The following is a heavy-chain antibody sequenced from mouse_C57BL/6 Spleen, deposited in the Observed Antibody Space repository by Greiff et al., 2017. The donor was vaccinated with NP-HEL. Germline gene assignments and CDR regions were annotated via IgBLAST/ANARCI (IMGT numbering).Heavy chain of an antibody. CDR2: ISSGGSYT. CDR3: ARHGGATVVARDAMDY. CDR1: GFTFSSYG. D-gene: IGHD1-1*01. J-gene: IGHJ4*01. Sequence: KLMESGGDLVKPGGSLKLSCAASGFTFSSYGMSWVRQTPDKRLEWVATISSGGSYTYYPDSVKGRFTISRDNAKNTLYLQMSSLKSEDTAMYYCARHGGATVVARDAMDYWGQGTSVTVSS. V-gene: IGHV5-6*02.